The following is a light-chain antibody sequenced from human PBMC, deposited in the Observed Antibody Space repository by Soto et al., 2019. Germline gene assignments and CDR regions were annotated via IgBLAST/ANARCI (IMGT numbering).Light chain of an antibody. CDR2: DAS. CDR3: QQYNSYWT. CDR1: QSISNW. Sequence: DIQMTQSPSTLSASVGDRVTITCRASQSISNWLAWYQQKPGKAPKVLTYDASSLESGVPSRFSGSGSGTEFTLTISSLQPDDFATYYCQQYNSYWTFGQGTKVDIK. V-gene: IGKV1-5*01. J-gene: IGKJ1*01.